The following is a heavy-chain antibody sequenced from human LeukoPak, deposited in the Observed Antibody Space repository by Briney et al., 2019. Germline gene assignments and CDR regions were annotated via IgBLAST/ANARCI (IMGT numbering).Heavy chain of an antibody. D-gene: IGHD3-10*01. CDR1: GFTFSSYA. V-gene: IGHV3-23*01. CDR2: ISGSGGST. J-gene: IGHJ4*02. CDR3: AKDTLGGFGESLDY. Sequence: GGSLRLSCAASGFTFSSYAMSWVRQAPGKGLEWVSAISGSGGSTYYADSVKGRFTISRDNSKNTLYLQMNSLTAEDTAVYYCAKDTLGGFGESLDYWGQGTLVTVSS.